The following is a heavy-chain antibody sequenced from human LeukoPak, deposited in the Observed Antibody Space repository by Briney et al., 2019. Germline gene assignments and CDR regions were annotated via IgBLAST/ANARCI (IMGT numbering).Heavy chain of an antibody. CDR2: IIDDGTT. J-gene: IGHJ3*02. Sequence: PSETLSLTCAVFGGSLSGYYWTWIRQPPGKGLEWIGEIIDDGTTKYNSSLKSRVTLSVDTSKNQFSLKLSSVTAADTAVYYCARGGRYDYVWGSYRLSDAFDIWGQGTMVTVSS. CDR3: ARGGRYDYVWGSYRLSDAFDI. V-gene: IGHV4-34*01. CDR1: GGSLSGYY. D-gene: IGHD3-16*02.